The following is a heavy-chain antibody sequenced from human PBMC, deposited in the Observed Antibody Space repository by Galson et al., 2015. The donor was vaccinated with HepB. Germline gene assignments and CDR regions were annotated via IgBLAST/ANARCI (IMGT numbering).Heavy chain of an antibody. Sequence: SLRLSCAASGFTFSNAWMSWVRQAPGKGLEWVGRIKSKTDGGTTDYAAPVKGRFTISRDDSKNTLYLQMNSLKTEDTAVYYCTTDLAYWGGGITNDAFDIWGQGTTVTVSS. CDR1: GFTFSNAW. CDR2: IKSKTDGGTT. CDR3: TTDLAYWGGGITNDAFDI. D-gene: IGHD7-27*01. J-gene: IGHJ3*02. V-gene: IGHV3-15*01.